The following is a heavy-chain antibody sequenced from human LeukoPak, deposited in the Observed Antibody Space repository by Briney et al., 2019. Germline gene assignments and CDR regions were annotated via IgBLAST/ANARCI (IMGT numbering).Heavy chain of an antibody. CDR1: GGSISSSSYY. D-gene: IGHD3-3*01. V-gene: IGHV4-39*01. J-gene: IGHJ4*02. Sequence: SETLSLTCTVSGGSISSSSYYWGWLRQPPGTGLEWIGSIYYSGSTYYNPSLKSRVTISVDTSKNQFSLKLSSVTAADTAVYYCARVYYDFWKNYFDYWGQGTLVTVSS. CDR2: IYYSGST. CDR3: ARVYYDFWKNYFDY.